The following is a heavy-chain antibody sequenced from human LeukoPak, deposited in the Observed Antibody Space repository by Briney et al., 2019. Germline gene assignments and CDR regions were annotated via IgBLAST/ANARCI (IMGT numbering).Heavy chain of an antibody. CDR1: GFTFSSYS. D-gene: IGHD6-19*01. CDR3: AKAYSGWFDY. CDR2: ISSSTNTI. Sequence: GGSLRLSCAASGFTFSSYSMNWVRQAPGKGLEWVSYISSSTNTIYYADSVKGRFTISRDNAKNSLYLQMNSLRAEDTAVYYCAKAYSGWFDYWGQGTLVTVSS. J-gene: IGHJ4*02. V-gene: IGHV3-48*04.